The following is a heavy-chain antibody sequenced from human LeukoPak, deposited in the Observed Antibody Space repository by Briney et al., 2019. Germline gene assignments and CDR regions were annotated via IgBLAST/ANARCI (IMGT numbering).Heavy chain of an antibody. Sequence: GRSLRLSCAASGFTFDDYAMHWVRHAPGKGLEWVSGISWNSGSIGYADTVKGRFTISRDNAKNSLYLQMNSLRAEDTALYYCAKAFYDSSGYSDHDAFDIWGQGTMVTVSS. D-gene: IGHD3-22*01. V-gene: IGHV3-9*01. J-gene: IGHJ3*02. CDR3: AKAFYDSSGYSDHDAFDI. CDR2: ISWNSGSI. CDR1: GFTFDDYA.